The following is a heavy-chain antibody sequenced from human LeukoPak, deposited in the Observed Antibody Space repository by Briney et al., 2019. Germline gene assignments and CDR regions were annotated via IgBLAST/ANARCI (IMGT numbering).Heavy chain of an antibody. CDR1: GGSISSYY. D-gene: IGHD3-3*01. Sequence: SETLSLTCTVSGGSISSYYWSWIRQPPGKGLEWLGYIYTSGSTNYNPSLKSRVTISVDTSKNQFSLKLSSVTAADTAVYYCARRSDFWSGYFDYWGQGTLVTVSS. J-gene: IGHJ4*02. CDR3: ARRSDFWSGYFDY. V-gene: IGHV4-4*09. CDR2: IYTSGST.